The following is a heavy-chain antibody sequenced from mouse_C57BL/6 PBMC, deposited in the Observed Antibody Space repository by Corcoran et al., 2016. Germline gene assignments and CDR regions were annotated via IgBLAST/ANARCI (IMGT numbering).Heavy chain of an antibody. D-gene: IGHD2-1*01. CDR2: IDPANGYT. Sequence: EVQLQQSVAELVRPGASVKVSCITSGFNVNHTFMHWVKQRPEQSLEWIGKIDPANGYTKYAPTFQDKATITADTSSNTAYLQLSSLTSEDTAIYYCARGHYDNPYWYFDVWGTGTTVTVSS. CDR1: GFNVNHTF. CDR3: ARGHYDNPYWYFDV. V-gene: IGHV14-3*01. J-gene: IGHJ1*03.